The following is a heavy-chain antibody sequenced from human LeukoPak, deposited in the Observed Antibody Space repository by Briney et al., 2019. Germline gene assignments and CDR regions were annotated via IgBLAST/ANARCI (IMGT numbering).Heavy chain of an antibody. Sequence: AGGSLRLSCAAPGFTVSTCAMTWGRQIPEKGLEWVSAITTTGITTYYADSVKGRFTISRDNSKNTLYLQMDSLRAEDTAVYFCESRVNWGAWYLDLWGRGTLVTVS. V-gene: IGHV3-23*01. D-gene: IGHD7-27*01. CDR3: ESRVNWGAWYLDL. CDR1: GFTVSTCA. CDR2: ITTTGITT. J-gene: IGHJ2*01.